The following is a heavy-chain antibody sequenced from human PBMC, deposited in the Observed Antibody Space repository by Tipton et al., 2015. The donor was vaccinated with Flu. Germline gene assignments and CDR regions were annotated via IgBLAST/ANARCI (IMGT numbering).Heavy chain of an antibody. V-gene: IGHV4-4*07. D-gene: IGHD6-19*01. CDR3: ARERRGGWPFYDAFDF. J-gene: IGHJ3*01. CDR1: GGSVNSYY. CDR2: IYMGGRT. Sequence: LRLSCSVSGGSVNSYYWSWIRQPAGKGLEWIGRIYMGGRTNYNPSLKSRVTMSLDLFKNQISLRLSSVTAADTAVHYCARERRGGWPFYDAFDFWGQGTTVTVSS.